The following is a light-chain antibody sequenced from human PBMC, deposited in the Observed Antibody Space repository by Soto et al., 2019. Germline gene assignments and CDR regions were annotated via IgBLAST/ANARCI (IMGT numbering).Light chain of an antibody. J-gene: IGKJ4*01. CDR3: QQYGSSPLT. CDR2: GAS. Sequence: IVLTQSPGTLSLSPGERATLSCRASQSVRSSYLAWYQQKPGQAPRLLIYGASSRATGIQDKFSGSGSGTDFTLTISRLEPEDFAVYYCQQYGSSPLTFGGGTKVEIK. CDR1: QSVRSSY. V-gene: IGKV3-20*01.